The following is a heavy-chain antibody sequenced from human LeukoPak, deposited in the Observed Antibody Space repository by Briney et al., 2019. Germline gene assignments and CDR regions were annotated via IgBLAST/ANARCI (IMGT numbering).Heavy chain of an antibody. CDR1: GFTFSSYG. J-gene: IGHJ4*02. CDR3: AKDSSFRLRRVAYFDY. V-gene: IGHV3-30*18. Sequence: GGSLRLSCAASGFTFSSYGMHWVRQAPGKGLEWVAVISYDGSNKYYADSVKGRFTISRDNSKNTLYLQMNSLRAEDTAVYYCAKDSSFRLRRVAYFDYWGQGTLVTVSS. CDR2: ISYDGSNK. D-gene: IGHD3-16*01.